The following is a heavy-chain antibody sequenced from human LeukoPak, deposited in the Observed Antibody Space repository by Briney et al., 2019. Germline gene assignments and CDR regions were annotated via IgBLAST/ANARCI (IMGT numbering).Heavy chain of an antibody. D-gene: IGHD3-10*01. J-gene: IGHJ5*02. Sequence: NPSETLSLTCTVSGGSISSYYWSWIRQPAGKGLEWIGRIYTSGSTNYNPSLKSRVTMSVDTSKNQFSLKLSSVTAADTAVYYCARDSMVRGSRAQNWFDPWGQGTLVTVSS. CDR3: ARDSMVRGSRAQNWFDP. CDR1: GGSISSYY. V-gene: IGHV4-4*07. CDR2: IYTSGST.